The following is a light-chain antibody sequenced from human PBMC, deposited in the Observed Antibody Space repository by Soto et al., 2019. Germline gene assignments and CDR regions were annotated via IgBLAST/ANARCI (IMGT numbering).Light chain of an antibody. CDR1: QSVSSSY. V-gene: IGKV3-20*01. Sequence: EIVLTQSPGTLSLSPGERATLSCRASQSVSSSYLAWYQHKPGQAPRLLISGTSSRATGIPDRFSGSGAGTDFTLTISRLEPEDFAVYYCHQYNKWPPITFGQGTRLEIK. CDR2: GTS. CDR3: HQYNKWPPIT. J-gene: IGKJ5*01.